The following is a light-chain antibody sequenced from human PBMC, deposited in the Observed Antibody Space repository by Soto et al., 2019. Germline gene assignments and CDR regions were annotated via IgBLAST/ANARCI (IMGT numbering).Light chain of an antibody. CDR3: HQYDSWT. V-gene: IGKV3D-15*01. CDR1: QSVSNN. Sequence: EIVMTQSPATLSVSPGERATLSCRASQSVSNNFAWYQQKPGQVPRLLIYDASNRATGIPARFSGSGSGTDFTLTISRLEPEDFAVYYCHQYDSWTFGQGTKVDIK. CDR2: DAS. J-gene: IGKJ1*01.